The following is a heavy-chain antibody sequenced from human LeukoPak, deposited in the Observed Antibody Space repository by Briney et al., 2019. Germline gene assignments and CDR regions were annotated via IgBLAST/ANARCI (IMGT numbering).Heavy chain of an antibody. CDR1: GFTFSIYW. D-gene: IGHD1-1*01. CDR3: ARLTGTTGFDY. J-gene: IGHJ4*02. Sequence: PGGSLRLSCAASGFTFSIYWMHWVRQAPGKGLEWVANIKQDGSDKYYVDSVKGRFTISRDNAKNSLYLQLNSLRADDTAVYYCARLTGTTGFDYWGQRTLVTVSS. CDR2: IKQDGSDK. V-gene: IGHV3-7*01.